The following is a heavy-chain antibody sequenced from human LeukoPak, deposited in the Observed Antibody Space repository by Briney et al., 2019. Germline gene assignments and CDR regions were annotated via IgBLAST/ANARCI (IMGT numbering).Heavy chain of an antibody. CDR2: IYHSGST. D-gene: IGHD6-13*01. CDR3: ATYSSSWQYYYYYYMDV. V-gene: IGHV4-38-2*01. Sequence: SETLSLTCAVSGYSISSGYYWGWIRQPPGKGLEWIGSIYHSGSTYYNPSLKSRVTISVDTSKNQFSLKLSSVTAADTAVYYCATYSSSWQYYYYYYMDVWGKGTTVTVSS. J-gene: IGHJ6*03. CDR1: GYSISSGYY.